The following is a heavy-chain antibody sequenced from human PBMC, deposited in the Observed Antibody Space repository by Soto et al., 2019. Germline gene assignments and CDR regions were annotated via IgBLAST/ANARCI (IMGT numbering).Heavy chain of an antibody. Sequence: QITLKESGPPLVKPTQTLTVTCTFSGFSLSSSGVGVAWMRQPPGKALEWLALIYWDGDKRYSPFLKSRVTITKDTSENHVVLTLTNRDPVDTATYYCAHKGGRGAGMDVWGQGTTGTVSS. CDR2: IYWDGDK. CDR3: AHKGGRGAGMDV. V-gene: IGHV2-5*02. D-gene: IGHD2-15*01. J-gene: IGHJ6*02. CDR1: GFSLSSSGVG.